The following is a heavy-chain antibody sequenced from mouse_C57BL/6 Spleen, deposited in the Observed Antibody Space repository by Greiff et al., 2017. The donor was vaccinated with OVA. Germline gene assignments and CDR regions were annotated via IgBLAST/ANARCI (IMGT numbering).Heavy chain of an antibody. J-gene: IGHJ1*03. CDR1: GFHIQDYY. Sequence: EVQLQQSGAELVRPGASVKLSCTASGFHIQDYYMHWLKQRPEQGLEWIGRLDPEDGDTEYAPKFQGKATMTADTSSNTAYLQLSSLTSEDTAVYYCSTTVVADWYFDVWGTGTTVTVSS. D-gene: IGHD1-1*01. V-gene: IGHV14-1*01. CDR3: STTVVADWYFDV. CDR2: LDPEDGDT.